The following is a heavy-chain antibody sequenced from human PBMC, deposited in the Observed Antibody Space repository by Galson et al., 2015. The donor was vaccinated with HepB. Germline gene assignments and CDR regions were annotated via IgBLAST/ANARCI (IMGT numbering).Heavy chain of an antibody. V-gene: IGHV1-8*01. CDR1: GSTFTSYD. CDR3: AKPRAYAYGYHYYMDL. Sequence: SVTVSCKASGSTFTSYDINWVRQAAGQGLEWMGWMNPNSGETGYAQKFQGRVTMTRNTSIGTAYMELSSLSSEDTAVYYCAKPRAYAYGYHYYMDLWGQGTTITVSS. D-gene: IGHD5-18*01. CDR2: MNPNSGET. J-gene: IGHJ6*03.